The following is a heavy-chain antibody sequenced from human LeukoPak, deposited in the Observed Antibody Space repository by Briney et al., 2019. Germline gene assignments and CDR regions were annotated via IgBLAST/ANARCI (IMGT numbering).Heavy chain of an antibody. CDR2: ISSSSSYI. Sequence: PGGSLRLSCAASGFTFSSYSMNWVRQAPGKGLEWVSSISSSSSYIYYADSVKGRFTISRDNAKNSLYLQMNSLRAEDTAVYYCARVMSTEADAFDIWGQGTMVTVSS. J-gene: IGHJ3*02. D-gene: IGHD4-17*01. V-gene: IGHV3-21*01. CDR3: ARVMSTEADAFDI. CDR1: GFTFSSYS.